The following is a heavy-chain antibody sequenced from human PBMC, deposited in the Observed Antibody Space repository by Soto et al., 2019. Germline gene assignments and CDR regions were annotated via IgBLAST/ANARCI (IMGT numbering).Heavy chain of an antibody. Sequence: EVQLLESGGGLVQPGGSLRLSCAASGFTFSNYAMNWVRQAPGKGLEWVSAISDSGGSTYYADSMKGRFTTSRDNSKHTLFLQMNSLRAEDTAVYYCAKDRDYGDYGDHFDYWGQGTLVTVSS. D-gene: IGHD4-17*01. CDR2: ISDSGGST. CDR1: GFTFSNYA. J-gene: IGHJ4*02. CDR3: AKDRDYGDYGDHFDY. V-gene: IGHV3-23*01.